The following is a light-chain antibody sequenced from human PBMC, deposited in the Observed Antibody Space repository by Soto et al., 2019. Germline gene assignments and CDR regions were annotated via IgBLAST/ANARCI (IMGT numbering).Light chain of an antibody. CDR2: AAS. Sequence: DIQMTQSPCSLFASVGDRVTISCRASQSISTYLNWYQQKVGTAPKLLIYAASSLHSGVPSRFSGSGSGTDFTLTISSLQPEDFATYYCQQANSFPITFGQGTRLEIK. CDR3: QQANSFPIT. V-gene: IGKV1-39*01. J-gene: IGKJ5*01. CDR1: QSISTY.